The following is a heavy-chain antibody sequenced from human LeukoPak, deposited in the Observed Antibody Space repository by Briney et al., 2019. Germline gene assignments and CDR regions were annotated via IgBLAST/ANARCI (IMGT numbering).Heavy chain of an antibody. CDR3: ARRVTMVRGVYYFDY. V-gene: IGHV5-51*01. Sequence: GESLKILRKGSGYSFTSYWIGWVRQMPGKGLEWMGIIYPGDSDTRYSPSFQGQVTISADKSISTAYLQWSSLKASDTAMYYCARRVTMVRGVYYFDYWGLGTLVTVSS. CDR1: GYSFTSYW. J-gene: IGHJ4*02. D-gene: IGHD3-10*01. CDR2: IYPGDSDT.